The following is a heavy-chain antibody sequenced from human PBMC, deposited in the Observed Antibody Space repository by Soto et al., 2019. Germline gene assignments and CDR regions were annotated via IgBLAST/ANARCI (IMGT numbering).Heavy chain of an antibody. CDR3: AKHSGYDHYYDMDV. D-gene: IGHD5-12*01. J-gene: IGHJ6*02. V-gene: IGHV3-23*01. Sequence: EVQLLESGGGLVQPGGSLRLSCAASGFTFDIYAMSWVCQAPGKGLEWVSTIIGSGGTPYYADSVKGRFTISRDNSKNTLYVQMNSLRADDTAEYYCAKHSGYDHYYDMDVWGQGTTVTVSS. CDR2: IIGSGGTP. CDR1: GFTFDIYA.